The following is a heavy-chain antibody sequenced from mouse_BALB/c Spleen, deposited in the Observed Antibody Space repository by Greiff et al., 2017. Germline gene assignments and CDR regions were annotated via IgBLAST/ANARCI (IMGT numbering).Heavy chain of an antibody. Sequence: QVQLQQSGAELMKPGASVKISCKATGYTFSSYWIEWVKQRPGHGLEWIGEILPGSGSTNYNEKFKGKATFTADTSSNTAYMQLSSLTSEDSAVYYCARGGSYYGNYEGAMDYWGQGTSVTVSS. V-gene: IGHV1-9*01. J-gene: IGHJ4*01. CDR3: ARGGSYYGNYEGAMDY. CDR2: ILPGSGST. D-gene: IGHD2-1*01. CDR1: GYTFSSYW.